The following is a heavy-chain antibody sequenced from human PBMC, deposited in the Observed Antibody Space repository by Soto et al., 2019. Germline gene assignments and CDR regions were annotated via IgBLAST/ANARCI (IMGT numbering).Heavy chain of an antibody. CDR2: IYYSGST. CDR3: ARRYGLSAFDI. D-gene: IGHD3-10*01. J-gene: IGHJ3*02. CDR1: GGSISSDY. Sequence: SETLSLTCTVSGGSISSDYWSWIRQPPGKGLEWIGDIYYSGSTNYNPSLKSRVTISVDTSKNQFSLKLSSVTAADTAVYFCARRYGLSAFDIWGQGTMVT. V-gene: IGHV4-59*08.